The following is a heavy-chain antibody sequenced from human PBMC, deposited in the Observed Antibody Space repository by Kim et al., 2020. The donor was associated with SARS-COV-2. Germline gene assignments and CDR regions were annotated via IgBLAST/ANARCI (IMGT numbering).Heavy chain of an antibody. Sequence: GGSLRLSCAASGFTFSSYDMHWVRQATGKGLEWVSAIGTAGDTYYPGTVKGRFTISRENAKNSLYLQMNSLRAGDTAVYYCARSAWELPTIAGMDVWGQGTTVTVSS. CDR3: ARSAWELPTIAGMDV. D-gene: IGHD1-26*01. CDR1: GFTFSSYD. CDR2: IGTAGDT. V-gene: IGHV3-13*01. J-gene: IGHJ6*02.